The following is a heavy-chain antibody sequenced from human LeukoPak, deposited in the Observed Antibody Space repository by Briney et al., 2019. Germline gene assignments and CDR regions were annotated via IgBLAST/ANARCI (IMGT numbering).Heavy chain of an antibody. J-gene: IGHJ4*02. D-gene: IGHD2-2*02. V-gene: IGHV3-23*01. CDR3: AKDVGYCSSTTCYKPFDY. CDR1: GFTFSNYA. CDR2: FSGSGGST. Sequence: GGSLRLSCAASGFTFSNYAMSWVRQAPGKGLEWVSAFSGSGGSTYYADSVKGRFTISRDNSKNTLYLQMNSLRAEDTAVYYCAKDVGYCSSTTCYKPFDYWGQGVPVTVSS.